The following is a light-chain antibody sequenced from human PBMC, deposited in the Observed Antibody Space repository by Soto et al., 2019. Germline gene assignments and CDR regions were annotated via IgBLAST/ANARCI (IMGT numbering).Light chain of an antibody. V-gene: IGLV2-14*03. CDR1: SDDVGNDNY. J-gene: IGLJ2*01. CDR2: DVN. Sequence: QSALTQPASVSGSRGQSISISCTGTSDDVGNDNYVSWYRQDAGLAPKLIIFDVNNRPSGVSSRFSGSKSGNTASLTISGLHDEDEADYYCCSYTRHTTWIFGGGTKLTVL. CDR3: CSYTRHTTWI.